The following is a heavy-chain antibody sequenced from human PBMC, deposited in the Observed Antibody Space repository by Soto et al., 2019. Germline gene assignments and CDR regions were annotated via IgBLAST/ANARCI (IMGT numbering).Heavy chain of an antibody. CDR2: IVPLFGTT. Sequence: QVQLVQSGAEVKKPGSSVNVSCKASGGNFTSYAISWVRQAPGQVLEFMGGIVPLFGTTNYAHKFRGRVTVTADESTSTVYMEMSSLRSEDTAVYYCAKASGRSWYNWFDPWGQGTLVTVST. CDR1: GGNFTSYA. V-gene: IGHV1-69*01. J-gene: IGHJ5*02. D-gene: IGHD6-13*01. CDR3: AKASGRSWYNWFDP.